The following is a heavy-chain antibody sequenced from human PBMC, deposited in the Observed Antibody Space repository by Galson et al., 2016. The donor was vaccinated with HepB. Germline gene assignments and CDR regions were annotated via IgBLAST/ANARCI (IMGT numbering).Heavy chain of an antibody. CDR1: GFTFSSYS. Sequence: SLRLSCAASGFTFSSYSMNWVRQAPGKGLEWISYITPSSDALHYADSVRGRFTISRDDAKKSLYLEVNSLRDEDTAVYYCAREHGGYCDWGQGTLVTVSS. D-gene: IGHD2-21*02. CDR2: ITPSSDAL. V-gene: IGHV3-48*02. J-gene: IGHJ4*02. CDR3: AREHGGYCD.